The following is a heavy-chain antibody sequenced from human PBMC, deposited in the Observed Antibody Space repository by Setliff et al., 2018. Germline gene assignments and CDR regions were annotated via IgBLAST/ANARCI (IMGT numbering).Heavy chain of an antibody. CDR3: AKFSSVPGSRFFDY. V-gene: IGHV3-48*01. D-gene: IGHD2-2*01. Sequence: GESLKISCAASGFTFSSYSMKWVRQAPGKGLEWISYIDISSTTIYYADSVKGRFTISRDNAKNSLYLQMNSLRAGDTALYYCAKFSSVPGSRFFDYWGQGALVTVSS. CDR1: GFTFSSYS. CDR2: IDISSTTI. J-gene: IGHJ4*02.